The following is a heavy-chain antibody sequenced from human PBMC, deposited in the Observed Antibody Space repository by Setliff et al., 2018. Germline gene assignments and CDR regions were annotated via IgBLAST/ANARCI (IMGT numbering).Heavy chain of an antibody. J-gene: IGHJ4*02. V-gene: IGHV3-33*08. CDR3: ARTCSGSGCYAGLES. CDR1: GFTFSSYW. D-gene: IGHD2-15*01. CDR2: IWHDGGNK. Sequence: PGGSLRLSCAASGFTFSSYWMNWVRQAPGKGLEWVAVIWHDGGNKYHADSVKGRFTISRDNSKNTLYLQMNSLRPEDTAVYYCARTCSGSGCYAGLESWGQGTPVTVSS.